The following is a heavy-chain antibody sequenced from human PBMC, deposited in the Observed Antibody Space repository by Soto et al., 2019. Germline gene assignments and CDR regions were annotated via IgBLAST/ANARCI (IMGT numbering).Heavy chain of an antibody. D-gene: IGHD3-22*01. J-gene: IGHJ4*02. V-gene: IGHV3-30*18. Sequence: GGSLRLSCAASGFTFSSYGMHWVRQAPGKGLEWVAVISYDGSNKYYADSVKGRFTISRDNSKNTLYLQMNSLRAEDTAVYYCAKDSSYYYDSSGYYHYWGQGTLVTVSS. CDR2: ISYDGSNK. CDR1: GFTFSSYG. CDR3: AKDSSYYYDSSGYYHY.